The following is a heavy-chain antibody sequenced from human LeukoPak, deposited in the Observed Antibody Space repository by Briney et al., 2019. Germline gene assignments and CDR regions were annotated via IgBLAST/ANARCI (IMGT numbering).Heavy chain of an antibody. CDR1: GFTFDDYA. J-gene: IGHJ3*02. CDR3: AKDVRFGESFPIVAFDI. D-gene: IGHD3-10*01. V-gene: IGHV3-9*01. CDR2: ISWNSGSI. Sequence: GGSLRLSCAASGFTFDDYAMHWVRHAPGKGLEWVSGISWNSGSIGYADSVKGRFTTSRDNAKNSLYLQMNSLRAEDTALYYCAKDVRFGESFPIVAFDIWGQGTMVTVSS.